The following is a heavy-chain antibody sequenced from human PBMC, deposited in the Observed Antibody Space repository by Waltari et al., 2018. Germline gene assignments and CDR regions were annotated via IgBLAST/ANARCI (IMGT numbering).Heavy chain of an antibody. J-gene: IGHJ4*02. CDR1: GGSISSGDYY. Sequence: PSQTLSLTCTVSGGSISSGDYYWSWIRQPPGKGLEWIGYIYYSGSTYYNPSLKSRVTISVDTSKNQFSLKLSSVTAADTAVYYCAGGSWSVTTLVTLDYWGQGTLVTVSS. D-gene: IGHD4-17*01. CDR3: AGGSWSVTTLVTLDY. CDR2: IYYSGST. V-gene: IGHV4-30-4*08.